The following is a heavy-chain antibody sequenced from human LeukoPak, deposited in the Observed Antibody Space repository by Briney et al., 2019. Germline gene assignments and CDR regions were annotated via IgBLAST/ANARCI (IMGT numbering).Heavy chain of an antibody. J-gene: IGHJ4*02. CDR2: IYHSGST. V-gene: IGHV4-39*07. D-gene: IGHD3-10*01. Sequence: SETLSLTCTVSGGSISSGSYYWGWIRQPPGKGLEWIGNIYHSGSTYYNPSLKSRVTISVDTSKNQFSLKLSSVTAADTAIYYCASFYGSGFSFDYWGQGTLVTVSS. CDR3: ASFYGSGFSFDY. CDR1: GGSISSGSYY.